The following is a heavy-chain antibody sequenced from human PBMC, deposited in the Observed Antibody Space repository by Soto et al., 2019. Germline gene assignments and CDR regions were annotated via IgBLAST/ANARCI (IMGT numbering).Heavy chain of an antibody. D-gene: IGHD3-10*01. J-gene: IGHJ4*01. CDR1: GFTLGSYW. CDR3: ARDSVYGSGSCVNHYLEY. V-gene: IGHV3-7*01. CDR2: IKTDASEK. Sequence: EEQLVASGGGLVQPGGSLRLSCEASGFTLGSYWMSWVRQAPGKGLEWLATIKTDASEKTYVDSVKGRFTMSRDNAKNSLYLQMDSLRAEDTAVYYGARDSVYGSGSCVNHYLEYWGHGTLVTVSS.